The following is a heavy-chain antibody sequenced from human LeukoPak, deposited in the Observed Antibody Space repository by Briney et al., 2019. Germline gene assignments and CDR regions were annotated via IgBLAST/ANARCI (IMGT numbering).Heavy chain of an antibody. CDR1: GYTFTDYY. V-gene: IGHV1-2*02. Sequence: ASVKVSCKASGYTFTDYYFYWVRQAPGQGLEWMGWINPNICGTNYAQKFQGRVTMTRSPSISTAYMELSRLKSDDTAGYYCASWAHVTSGRKSFVYWGQGTLVSVSS. CDR2: INPNICGT. D-gene: IGHD2-21*02. CDR3: ASWAHVTSGRKSFVY. J-gene: IGHJ4*02.